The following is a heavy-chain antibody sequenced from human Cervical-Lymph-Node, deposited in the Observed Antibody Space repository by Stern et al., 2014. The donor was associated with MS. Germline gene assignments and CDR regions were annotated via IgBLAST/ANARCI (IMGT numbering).Heavy chain of an antibody. D-gene: IGHD3-10*01. CDR3: ARDPGGYFHGMDV. J-gene: IGHJ6*02. CDR1: GYTFSTYG. V-gene: IGHV1-18*01. CDR2: ISGHNGNT. Sequence: VQLVESGAEVKKPGASVKVSCKTSGYTFSTYGITWVRQAPGQGPEGMGWISGHNGNTNFAERFQGRLTMTTDTSTRTAYMELRSLRYDDTAVYFCARDPGGYFHGMDVWGQGTTVTVSS.